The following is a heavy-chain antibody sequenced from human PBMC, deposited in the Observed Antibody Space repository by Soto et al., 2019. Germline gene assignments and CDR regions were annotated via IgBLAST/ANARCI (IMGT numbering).Heavy chain of an antibody. CDR3: AHDIPLRL. CDR1: GYTLTELS. Sequence: GASVKVPCKVSGYTLTELSMQWVRQAPGKGLEWMGGFDPEDGEEMYAQKFQGRVTMTEDTSTDTAYMELSGLRSDDTGVYYCAHDIPLRLWGQGALVTVSS. J-gene: IGHJ4*02. CDR2: FDPEDGEE. D-gene: IGHD3-9*01. V-gene: IGHV1-24*01.